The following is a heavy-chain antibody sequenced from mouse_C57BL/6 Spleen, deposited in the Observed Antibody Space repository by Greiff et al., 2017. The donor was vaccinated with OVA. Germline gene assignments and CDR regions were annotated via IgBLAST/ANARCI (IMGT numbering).Heavy chain of an antibody. J-gene: IGHJ2*01. CDR3: AYGSSYEIFDY. CDR2: ISSGGSYT. Sequence: EVQRVESGGDLVKPGGSLKLSCAASGFTFSSYGMSWVRQTPDKRLEWVATISSGGSYTYYPDSVKGRFTISRDNAKNTLYLQRSSRKSEDTAMYYCAYGSSYEIFDYWGQGTTLTVSS. V-gene: IGHV5-6*01. CDR1: GFTFSSYG. D-gene: IGHD1-1*01.